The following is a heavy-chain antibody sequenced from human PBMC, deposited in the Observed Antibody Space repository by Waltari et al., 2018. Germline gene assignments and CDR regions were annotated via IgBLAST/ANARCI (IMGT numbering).Heavy chain of an antibody. V-gene: IGHV4-34*01. D-gene: IGHD6-19*01. CDR1: GGSFSGYY. CDR2: INHSGST. J-gene: IGHJ5*02. CDR3: ARHVEYSSGWYINWFDP. Sequence: QEQLQQWGAGLLKPSETLSLTCAVYGGSFSGYYWSWIRQPPGKGLEWIGEINHSGSTNDNPSLKSRVTISVDTSKNQFSLKLSSVTAADTAVYYCARHVEYSSGWYINWFDPWGQGTLVTVSS.